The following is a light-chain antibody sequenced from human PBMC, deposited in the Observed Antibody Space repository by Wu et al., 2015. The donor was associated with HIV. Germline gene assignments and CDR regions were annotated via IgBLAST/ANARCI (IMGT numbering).Light chain of an antibody. CDR2: TAS. J-gene: IGKJ1*01. CDR1: QSISNY. CDR3: QQSYSTITWT. V-gene: IGKV1-39*01. Sequence: TQSPATLSLSPGERATLSCRASQSISNYLNWYQQKPGKAPKLLIYTASSLQVGVPSRFSGSGSGTDFTLTISSLQPEDFATYYCQQSYSTITWTFGQGTKVEIK.